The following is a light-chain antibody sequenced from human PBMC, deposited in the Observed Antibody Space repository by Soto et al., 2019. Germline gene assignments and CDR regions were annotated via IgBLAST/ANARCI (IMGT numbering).Light chain of an antibody. V-gene: IGKV3-11*01. CDR2: DAS. Sequence: EIVLTQSPATLSLSPGERATLSCRASQSVSSYLAWYQQKPGQAPRLLIYDASNRATGIPARFSGSGSGTDFALTISSLEPEDFAVYHCQQRSNWPSTFGGGTKVEIK. CDR1: QSVSSY. CDR3: QQRSNWPST. J-gene: IGKJ4*01.